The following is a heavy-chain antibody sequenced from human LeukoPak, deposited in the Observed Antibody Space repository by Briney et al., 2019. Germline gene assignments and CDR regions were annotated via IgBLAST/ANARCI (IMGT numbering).Heavy chain of an antibody. J-gene: IGHJ4*02. D-gene: IGHD3-10*01. V-gene: IGHV1-3*01. Sequence: ASVKVSCKASGYTFTSYAMHWVRQAPGQRLEWMGWINAGNGNTKYSQKFQGRVTITRDTSASTAYMELSSLRSEDTAVYYCATGPPRPVYYYGSGSYGYWGQGTLVTVSS. CDR1: GYTFTSYA. CDR3: ATGPPRPVYYYGSGSYGY. CDR2: INAGNGNT.